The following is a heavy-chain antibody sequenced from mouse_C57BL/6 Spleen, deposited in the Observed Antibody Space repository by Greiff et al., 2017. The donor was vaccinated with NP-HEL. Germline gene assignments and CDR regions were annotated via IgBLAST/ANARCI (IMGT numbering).Heavy chain of an antibody. Sequence: EVQLQESGAELVKPGASVKLSCTASGFNFKDYYMHWVKQRPEQGLEWIGRIDPEDGETKYAQKFTGKATITADTSSTPAYMQLSSLKSEDTAVYYCARYCGSSLRFDYWGQGTTLTVSS. J-gene: IGHJ2*01. CDR3: ARYCGSSLRFDY. V-gene: IGHV14-2*01. CDR2: IDPEDGET. D-gene: IGHD1-1*01. CDR1: GFNFKDYY.